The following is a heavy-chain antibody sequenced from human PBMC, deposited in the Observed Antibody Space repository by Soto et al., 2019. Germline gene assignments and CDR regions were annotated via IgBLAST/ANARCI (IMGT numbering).Heavy chain of an antibody. D-gene: IGHD3-10*01. J-gene: IGHJ5*02. V-gene: IGHV3-13*01. CDR3: ARGRSFSYDSTPPPMFDP. CDR2: IGTLSDT. CDR1: GFTFSTFD. Sequence: GGSLRLSCAGSGFTFSTFDIHWVRQAPGKGLEWVSVIGTLSDTFYAASVQGRFTISRQNAKNSVYLQMNSLRAGDTAFYYCARGRSFSYDSTPPPMFDPWGQGTLVTVSS.